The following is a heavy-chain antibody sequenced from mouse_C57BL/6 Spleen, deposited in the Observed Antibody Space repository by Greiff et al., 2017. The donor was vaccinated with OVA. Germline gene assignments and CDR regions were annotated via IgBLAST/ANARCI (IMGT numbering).Heavy chain of an antibody. Sequence: QVQLKQPGAELVKPGASVKMSCKASGYTFTSYWITWVKQRPGQGLEWIGDIYPGSGSTNYNEKFKSKATLTVDTSSRTAYMQLSSLTSEYSAVYYCARSRLRRYFDVWGTGTTVTVSS. CDR1: GYTFTSYW. CDR3: ARSRLRRYFDV. D-gene: IGHD2-2*01. V-gene: IGHV1-55*01. CDR2: IYPGSGST. J-gene: IGHJ1*03.